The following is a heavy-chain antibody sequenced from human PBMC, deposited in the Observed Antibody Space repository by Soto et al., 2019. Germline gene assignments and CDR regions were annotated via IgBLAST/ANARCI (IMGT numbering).Heavy chain of an antibody. V-gene: IGHV2-5*02. CDR2: IYWDEDK. CDR3: ARRYSSSSPLYYFDY. J-gene: IGHJ4*02. D-gene: IGHD6-6*01. Sequence: SGPTLVKPTQTLTLTCTFSGFSLSTSGVGVGWIRQPPGKALEWLALIYWDEDKRYSPSLKSRLTITKDTSKNQVVLTMTNMDPVDTATYYCARRYSSSSPLYYFDYWGEGTLVTVSS. CDR1: GFSLSTSGVG.